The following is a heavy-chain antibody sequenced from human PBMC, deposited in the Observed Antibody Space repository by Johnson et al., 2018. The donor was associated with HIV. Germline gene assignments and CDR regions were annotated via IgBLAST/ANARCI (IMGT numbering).Heavy chain of an antibody. D-gene: IGHD3/OR15-3a*01. CDR2: INSDGSST. Sequence: VQLVESGGGLVQPGGSLRLSCAASGFTFSSYWMHWVRQAPGKGLVWVSRINSDGSSTSYADSVKGRFTIYRDTAKNSLYLQMNSLRDVDTAVYYCARDGRGLDAFDIWGQGTMVTVSS. V-gene: IGHV3-74*01. CDR3: ARDGRGLDAFDI. CDR1: GFTFSSYW. J-gene: IGHJ3*02.